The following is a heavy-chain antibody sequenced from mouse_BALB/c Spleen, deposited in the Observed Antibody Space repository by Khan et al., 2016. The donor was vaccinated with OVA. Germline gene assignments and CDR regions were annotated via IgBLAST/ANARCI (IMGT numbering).Heavy chain of an antibody. Sequence: EVELVESGGDLVKPGGSLKLSCAASGFTFSSYSMSWVRQTPDKRLEWVATISSGGDYTYYPDSVKGRFTISRDNAKNILYLQMSSLRSEDTAMYYCASHLTGSFAYWGQGTLGTVSA. D-gene: IGHD4-1*01. CDR2: ISSGGDYT. CDR1: GFTFSSYS. J-gene: IGHJ3*01. V-gene: IGHV5-6*01. CDR3: ASHLTGSFAY.